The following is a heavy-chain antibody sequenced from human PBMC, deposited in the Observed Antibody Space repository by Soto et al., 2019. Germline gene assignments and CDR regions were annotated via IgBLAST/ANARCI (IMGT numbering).Heavy chain of an antibody. Sequence: GGSLRLSCAASGFTFSSDGMHWVRQAPGKGLEWGAVISYDGSNKYYADSVKGRFTISRDNSKNTLYLQMNSLRAEDTAVYYCAKDLSSSAPTTYYYYYYGMDVWGQGTTVTVSS. CDR1: GFTFSSDG. CDR3: AKDLSSSAPTTYYYYYYGMDV. V-gene: IGHV3-30*18. CDR2: ISYDGSNK. J-gene: IGHJ6*02. D-gene: IGHD6-6*01.